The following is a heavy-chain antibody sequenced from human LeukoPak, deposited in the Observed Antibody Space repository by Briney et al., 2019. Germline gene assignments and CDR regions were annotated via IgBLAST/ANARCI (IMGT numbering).Heavy chain of an antibody. CDR1: GFTFGDYA. J-gene: IGHJ5*02. CDR3: TRGEDSSSWDPPNWFDP. D-gene: IGHD6-13*01. V-gene: IGHV3-49*05. CDR2: IRSKAYGGTT. Sequence: KSGRSLRLSCTASGFTFGDYAMSWFRQAPGKGLEWVGFIRSKAYGGTTEYAASVKGRFTISRGDSKSIAYLQMNSLKTEDTAVYYCTRGEDSSSWDPPNWFDPWGQGTLVTVSS.